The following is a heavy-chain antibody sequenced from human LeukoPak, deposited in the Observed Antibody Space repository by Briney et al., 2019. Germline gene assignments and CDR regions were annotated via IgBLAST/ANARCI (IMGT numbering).Heavy chain of an antibody. D-gene: IGHD4-17*01. J-gene: IGHJ3*02. CDR1: GYTFTSYY. CDR2: INPSGGST. V-gene: IGHV1-46*01. Sequence: ASVKVSCKASGYTFTSYYMHWVRQAPGQGLEWMGIINPSGGSTSYAQKFQGRVTMTRDTSTSTVYMELSSLRSEDTAVYYCARGSVVTTVTTSAFDIWGQGTMVTVSS. CDR3: ARGSVVTTVTTSAFDI.